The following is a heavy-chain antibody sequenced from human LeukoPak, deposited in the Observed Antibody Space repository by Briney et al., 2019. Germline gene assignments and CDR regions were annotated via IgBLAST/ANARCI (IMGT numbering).Heavy chain of an antibody. V-gene: IGHV4-39*07. Sequence: SETLSLTCTVSGGSISSSSYYWGWIRQPPGKGLEWIGSIYYSGSTYYNPSLKSRVTISVDTSKNQFSLKLSSVTAADTAVYYCARVSSSWYQDWYFDLWGRGTVVTVSS. D-gene: IGHD6-13*01. CDR3: ARVSSSWYQDWYFDL. CDR1: GGSISSSSYY. J-gene: IGHJ2*01. CDR2: IYYSGST.